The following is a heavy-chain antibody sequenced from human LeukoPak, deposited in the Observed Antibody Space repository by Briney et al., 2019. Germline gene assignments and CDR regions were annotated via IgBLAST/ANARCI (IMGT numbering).Heavy chain of an antibody. Sequence: GGALRLSCSASGFTFNNYALHWVRQAPGKGLEYVSGISSDGGSTNYADSVKGRFTISRGNSKNTLYLQMSGLRPEDTAVYYCAREQRIYGGSFFDYWGQGTLVTVSS. V-gene: IGHV3-64D*06. CDR1: GFTFNNYA. CDR2: ISSDGGST. J-gene: IGHJ4*02. D-gene: IGHD4-23*01. CDR3: AREQRIYGGSFFDY.